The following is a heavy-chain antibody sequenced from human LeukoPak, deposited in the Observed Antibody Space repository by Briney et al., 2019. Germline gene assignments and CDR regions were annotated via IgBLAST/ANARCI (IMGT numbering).Heavy chain of an antibody. CDR2: IVGSGDNK. CDR3: ARNDYYGSGYYWYLDN. J-gene: IGHJ4*02. V-gene: IGHV3-48*03. Sequence: GGSLRLSCAASGFTFSNYEMNWVRQAPGKGLEWVSYIVGSGDNKQYADSVRGRFTISRDNAKNSLYLQMNNLRAEDTALYHCARNDYYGSGYYWYLDNWGQGTLVTVSS. CDR1: GFTFSNYE. D-gene: IGHD3-10*01.